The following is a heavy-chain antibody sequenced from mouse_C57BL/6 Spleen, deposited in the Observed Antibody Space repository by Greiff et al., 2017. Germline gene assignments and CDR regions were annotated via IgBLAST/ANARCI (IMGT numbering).Heavy chain of an antibody. CDR2: ISYDGSN. V-gene: IGHV3-6*01. CDR1: GYSITGGYY. CDR3: ATPGGYAWFAY. J-gene: IGHJ3*01. D-gene: IGHD2-2*01. Sequence: EVQLQESGPGLVKPSQSLSLTCSVTGYSITGGYYWNWIRQFPGNKLEWMGYISYDGSNNYNPSLKNRISITRDTSKNQFFLKLNSVTTEDTATYYCATPGGYAWFAYWGQGTLVTVSA.